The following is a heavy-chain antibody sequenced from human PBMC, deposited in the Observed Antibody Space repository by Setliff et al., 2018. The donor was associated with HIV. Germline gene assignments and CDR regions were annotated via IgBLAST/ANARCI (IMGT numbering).Heavy chain of an antibody. J-gene: IGHJ4*02. CDR2: IFHTGNT. CDR3: ASHIAGGPLGYFDS. CDR1: GGSISSFSYY. Sequence: SETLSLTCTVSGGSISSFSYYWGWIRQPPGKGPEWIGSIFHTGNTYYNPSLKSRLTISVETYKTQVSLKLTSVTAADTAVYYCASHIAGGPLGYFDSWGQGTPVTVSS. D-gene: IGHD6-13*01. V-gene: IGHV4-39*07.